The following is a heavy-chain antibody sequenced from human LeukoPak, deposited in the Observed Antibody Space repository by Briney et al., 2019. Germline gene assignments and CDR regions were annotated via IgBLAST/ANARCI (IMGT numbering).Heavy chain of an antibody. V-gene: IGHV1-46*01. CDR2: INPSGGST. J-gene: IGHJ6*03. CDR1: GYTFTSYY. D-gene: IGHD3-10*01. Sequence: ASVTVSCKASGYTFTSYYMHWVRQAPGQGLEWMGIINPSGGSTSYAQKFQGRVTMTRDTSTSTVYMELSSLRSEDTAVYYCARDGIVGYYGSGSRGRHYYYYYYMDVWGKGTTVTISS. CDR3: ARDGIVGYYGSGSRGRHYYYYYYMDV.